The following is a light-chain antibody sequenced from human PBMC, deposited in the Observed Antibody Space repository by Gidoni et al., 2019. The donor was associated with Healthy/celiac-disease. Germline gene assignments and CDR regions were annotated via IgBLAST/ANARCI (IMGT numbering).Light chain of an antibody. CDR1: QSVSSSY. CDR3: QQYGSSPLT. J-gene: IGKJ4*02. V-gene: IGKV3-20*01. Sequence: IVLTHSPGTLSLSPGERATLSCRASQSVSSSYLAWYQQKPGQATRLLIYGASSRAPGIPDRCSGSGSGKDITLTSSRLEHEDVAVYYCQQYGSSPLTFGGGTKVEIK. CDR2: GAS.